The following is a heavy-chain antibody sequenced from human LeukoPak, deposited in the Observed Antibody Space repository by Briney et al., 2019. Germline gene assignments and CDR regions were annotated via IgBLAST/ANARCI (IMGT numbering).Heavy chain of an antibody. CDR2: IYYSGST. CDR1: GGSFSGYY. J-gene: IGHJ3*02. D-gene: IGHD6-19*01. V-gene: IGHV4-59*01. CDR3: ARGGSGWRLDAFDI. Sequence: SETLPLTCAVYGGSFSGYYWSWIRQPPGKGLEWIGYIYYSGSTNYNPSLKSRVTISVNTSKNQFSLKLSSVTAADTAVYYCARGGSGWRLDAFDIWGQGTMVTVSS.